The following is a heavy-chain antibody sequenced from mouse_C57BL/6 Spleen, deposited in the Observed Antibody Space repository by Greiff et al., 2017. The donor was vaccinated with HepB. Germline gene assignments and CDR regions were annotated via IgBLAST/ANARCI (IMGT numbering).Heavy chain of an antibody. Sequence: QVQLQQSGAELEKPGASVKLSCKASGYTFTSYWMQWVKQRPGQGLEWIGEIDPSDSYTNYNQKFKGKATLTVDTSSSTAYMQLSSLTSEDSAVYYCARIGYYLFAYWGQGTLVTVSA. J-gene: IGHJ3*01. CDR2: IDPSDSYT. CDR1: GYTFTSYW. D-gene: IGHD2-3*01. CDR3: ARIGYYLFAY. V-gene: IGHV1-50*01.